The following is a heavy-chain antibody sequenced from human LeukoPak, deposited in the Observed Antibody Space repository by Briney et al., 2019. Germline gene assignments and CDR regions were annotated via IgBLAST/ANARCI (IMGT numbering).Heavy chain of an antibody. Sequence: SVKVSCKASGGTFSSYAISWVRQAPGQGLEWMGRIIPILGIANYAQKFQGRVTITADKSTSTAYMELSSLRSEDTAVYYSARAIFGRGYFDYWGQGTLVTVSS. CDR1: GGTFSSYA. J-gene: IGHJ4*02. CDR3: ARAIFGRGYFDY. D-gene: IGHD3-9*01. V-gene: IGHV1-69*04. CDR2: IIPILGIA.